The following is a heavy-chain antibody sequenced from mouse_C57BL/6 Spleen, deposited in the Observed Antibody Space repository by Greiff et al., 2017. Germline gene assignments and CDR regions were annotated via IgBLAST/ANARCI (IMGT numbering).Heavy chain of an antibody. CDR1: GFNIKDDY. CDR2: IDPENGDP. D-gene: IGHD2-1*01. Sequence: VQLQQSGAELVRPGASVKLSCTASGFNIKDDYMHWVKQRPEQGLEWIGWIDPENGDPEYASKFQGKATITADTSSNTAYLQLSSLTSEDTAVYYCTTYYGNPGYFYDWGQGTTLTVAS. J-gene: IGHJ2*01. V-gene: IGHV14-4*01. CDR3: TTYYGNPGYFYD.